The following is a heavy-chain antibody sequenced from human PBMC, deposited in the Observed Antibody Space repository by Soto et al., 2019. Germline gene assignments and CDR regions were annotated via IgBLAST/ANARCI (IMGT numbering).Heavy chain of an antibody. V-gene: IGHV4-39*01. CDR1: GGSISSSSYF. CDR2: NYYSGST. Sequence: QLQLQESGPGLVKPSETLSLTCSVSGGSISSSSYFWGWIRQPPGKGLEWIGSNYYSGSTYYNPSLKRRVTVSVDTSKNQFSLKLSSVTAADTAVYYCARHPSDFWFDPWGQGTLVTVSS. CDR3: ARHPSDFWFDP. D-gene: IGHD2-21*02. J-gene: IGHJ5*02.